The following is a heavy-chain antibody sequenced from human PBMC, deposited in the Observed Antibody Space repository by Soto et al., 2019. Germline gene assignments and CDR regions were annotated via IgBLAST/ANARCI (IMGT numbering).Heavy chain of an antibody. D-gene: IGHD6-19*01. J-gene: IGHJ5*02. CDR1: GGSVTSGSYY. CDR3: ARDSSGWFDL. V-gene: IGHV4-61*01. Sequence: QVQLQESGPGLLKPSETPSLTCTVSGGSVTSGSYYWSWIRQPPGKGLEWIGYIYYRGTTNYNASLKSRVTISVDTSKNQFFLKMNYVTAADTAVYYCARDSSGWFDLWGQGTLVTVSS. CDR2: IYYRGTT.